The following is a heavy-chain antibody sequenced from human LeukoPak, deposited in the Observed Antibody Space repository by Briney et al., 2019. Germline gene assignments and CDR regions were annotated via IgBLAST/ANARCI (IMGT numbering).Heavy chain of an antibody. D-gene: IGHD6-13*01. J-gene: IGHJ4*02. CDR1: GYTFTGYY. CDR3: ARDHRIAAAGTLEY. CDR2: INPNSGGT. V-gene: IGHV1-2*02. Sequence: ASVKVSCRASGYTFTGYYMHWVRQAPGQGLEWMGWINPNSGGTNYAQKFQGRVTMTRDTSISTAYMELSRLRSDDTAVYYCARDHRIAAAGTLEYWGQGTLVTVSS.